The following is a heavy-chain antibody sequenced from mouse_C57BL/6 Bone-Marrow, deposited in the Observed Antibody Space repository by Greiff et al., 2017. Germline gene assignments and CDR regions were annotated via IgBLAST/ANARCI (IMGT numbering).Heavy chain of an antibody. J-gene: IGHJ3*01. CDR3: ARDSSGFAY. Sequence: EVKLMESRPELVKPGASVKISCKASGYTFTDYYMNWVKQSHGKSLEWIGDINPNNGGTSYNQKFKGKATLTVDKSSSTAYMELRSLTSEDSAVYYCARDSSGFAYWGQGTLVTVSA. CDR2: INPNNGGT. CDR1: GYTFTDYY. D-gene: IGHD3-2*02. V-gene: IGHV1-26*01.